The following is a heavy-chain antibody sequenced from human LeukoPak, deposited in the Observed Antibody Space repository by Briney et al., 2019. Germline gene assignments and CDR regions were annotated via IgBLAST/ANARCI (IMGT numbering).Heavy chain of an antibody. CDR2: ISGTGGST. CDR3: AELGITMIGGV. J-gene: IGHJ6*04. V-gene: IGHV3-23*01. CDR1: GFTFSSYW. Sequence: GGSLRLSCAASGFTFSSYWMSWVRQAPGKGLEWVSLISGTGGSTYYADSVKGRFTISRDNAKNSLYLQMNSLRAEDTAVYYCAELGITMIGGVWGKGTTVTISS. D-gene: IGHD3-10*02.